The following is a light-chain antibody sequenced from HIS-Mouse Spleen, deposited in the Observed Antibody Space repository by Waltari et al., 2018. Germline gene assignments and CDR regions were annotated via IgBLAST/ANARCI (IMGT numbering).Light chain of an antibody. J-gene: IGLJ3*02. V-gene: IGLV2-14*03. CDR1: SRDVGGYNP. CDR3: SSYTSSSTRV. Sequence: QSALTQPASVSGSPGQSITISCTGTSRDVGGYNPVSWYQQHPGKAPKLMIYDVSNRPSGVSNRFSGSKSGNTASLTISGLQAEDEADYYCSSYTSSSTRVFGGGTKLTVL. CDR2: DVS.